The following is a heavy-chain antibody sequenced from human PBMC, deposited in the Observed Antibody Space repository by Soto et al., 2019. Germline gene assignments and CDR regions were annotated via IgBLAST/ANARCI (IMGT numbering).Heavy chain of an antibody. Sequence: EVQLMESGGGLVQPGGSLRLSCAASGFTFSSYWMHWVRQAPGKGLVWVSRINSDGSSTTYADSVKGRFTISRDNAKNTLYLQMNSLKAEDTAVYYCVRGEGGWETYWGQGTLVTVSS. CDR3: VRGEGGWETY. CDR1: GFTFSSYW. J-gene: IGHJ4*02. D-gene: IGHD6-19*01. CDR2: INSDGSST. V-gene: IGHV3-74*01.